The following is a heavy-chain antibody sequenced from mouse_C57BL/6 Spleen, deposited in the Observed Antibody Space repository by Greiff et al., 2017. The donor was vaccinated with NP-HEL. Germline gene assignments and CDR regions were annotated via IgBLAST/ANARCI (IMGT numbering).Heavy chain of an antibody. CDR2: IYPGDGDT. CDR3: AREGNAFDY. Sequence: VQRVESGPELVKPGASVKISCKASGYAFSSSWMNWVKQRPGKGLEWIGRIYPGDGDTNYIGKFKGKATLTADKSSSTAYMQLSSLTSEDSAVYFCAREGNAFDYWGQGTTLTVSS. J-gene: IGHJ2*01. V-gene: IGHV1-82*01. CDR1: GYAFSSSW.